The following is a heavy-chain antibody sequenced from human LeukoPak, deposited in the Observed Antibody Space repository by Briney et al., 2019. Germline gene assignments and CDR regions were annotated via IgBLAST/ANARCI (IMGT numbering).Heavy chain of an antibody. Sequence: ASVKVSCKASGYTSTNYYIHWVRQAPGQGLEWMGIISPSGDRLTYAQKFQGRVTLTRGASPSTVYMELSSLRSEDTAVYYCARGGSAARYDYDRHDYWGQGTLVTVSS. V-gene: IGHV1-46*01. D-gene: IGHD3-22*01. CDR3: ARGGSAARYDYDRHDY. CDR2: ISPSGDRL. J-gene: IGHJ4*02. CDR1: GYTSTNYY.